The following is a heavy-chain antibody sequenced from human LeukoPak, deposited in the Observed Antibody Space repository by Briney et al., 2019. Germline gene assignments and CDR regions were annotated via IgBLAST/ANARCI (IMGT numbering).Heavy chain of an antibody. CDR3: ARVRAGDHYYGSGSYYWDYGMDD. CDR1: GFTFSSYS. J-gene: IGHJ6*02. Sequence: GGSLRLSCAASGFTFSSYSMNWVRQAPGKGLEWVAVISYDGSNKYYADSVKGRFTISRDNSKNTLYLQMNSLRAEDTAVYYCARVRAGDHYYGSGSYYWDYGMDDWGQGTTVTVSS. V-gene: IGHV3-30*03. D-gene: IGHD3-10*01. CDR2: ISYDGSNK.